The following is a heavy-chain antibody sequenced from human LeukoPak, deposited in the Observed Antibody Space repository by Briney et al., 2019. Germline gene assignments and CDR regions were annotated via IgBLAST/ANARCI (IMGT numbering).Heavy chain of an antibody. J-gene: IGHJ4*02. Sequence: PSETLSLTCTVSGGSISSYYWSWIRQPAGKGLEWIGRIYTSGSTNYNPSLKSRDTMSVDTSKNQFSLKLSSVTAADTAVYYCARDRGYSSSWYYFDYWGQGTLVTVSS. CDR2: IYTSGST. D-gene: IGHD6-13*01. CDR1: GGSISSYY. V-gene: IGHV4-4*07. CDR3: ARDRGYSSSWYYFDY.